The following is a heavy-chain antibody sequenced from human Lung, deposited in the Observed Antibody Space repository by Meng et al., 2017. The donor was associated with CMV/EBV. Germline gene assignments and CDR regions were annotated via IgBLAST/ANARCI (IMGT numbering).Heavy chain of an antibody. V-gene: IGHV3-7*01. CDR2: IKQDGNGK. D-gene: IGHD4-11*01. J-gene: IGHJ4*02. CDR3: ARHVRYSFDY. CDR1: GFTFTNYW. Sequence: GESXKISCAASGFTFTNYWMTWIRQAPGKGLEWVANIKQDGNGKLYVDSVRGRCTISRDNAVNLVFLQMNSLRPDDTAGYYCARHVRYSFDYWGQGALVTVSS.